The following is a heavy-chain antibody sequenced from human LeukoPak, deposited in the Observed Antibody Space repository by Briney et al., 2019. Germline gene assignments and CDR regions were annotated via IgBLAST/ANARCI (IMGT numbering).Heavy chain of an antibody. D-gene: IGHD1-26*01. J-gene: IGHJ4*02. Sequence: GRSLRLSCAASGFTFSSYGMHWVRQAPGKGLEWVAVIWYDGSNKYYADSVNGRFTISRDNSKNTLYLQMNSLRAEDTAVYYCARDDSGRFDYWGQGTLVTVSS. CDR3: ARDDSGRFDY. V-gene: IGHV3-33*01. CDR2: IWYDGSNK. CDR1: GFTFSSYG.